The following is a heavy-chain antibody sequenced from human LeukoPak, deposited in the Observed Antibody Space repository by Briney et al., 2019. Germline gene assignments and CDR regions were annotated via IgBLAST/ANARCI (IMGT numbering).Heavy chain of an antibody. CDR1: GFSFSSYG. V-gene: IGHV3-30*02. Sequence: PGGSLRLSCAASGFSFSSYGMHWVRQAPGKGLEGVAFIRYDGSNKYYADSVKGRFTISRDNSKNTLYLQMNSLRAEDTAVYYCAKDLPITIFEVVPPPRGYMDVWGKGTTVTVSS. D-gene: IGHD3-3*01. CDR2: IRYDGSNK. CDR3: AKDLPITIFEVVPPPRGYMDV. J-gene: IGHJ6*03.